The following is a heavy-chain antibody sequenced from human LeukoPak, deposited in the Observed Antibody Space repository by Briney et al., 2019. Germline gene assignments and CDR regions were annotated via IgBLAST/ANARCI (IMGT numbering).Heavy chain of an antibody. CDR2: ISGSGGST. CDR1: GFTFSNHA. CDR3: AKDQRPHSTLVSGTYFDY. J-gene: IGHJ4*01. Sequence: PGGSLRLSCAASGFTFSNHAMSWVRQAPGKGLEWVSVISGSGGSTFYADSVTGRFTISRDNSKNTLFLQMNILRAEDTALYYCAKDQRPHSTLVSGTYFDYWGHGTLVSVSS. D-gene: IGHD6-19*01. V-gene: IGHV3-23*01.